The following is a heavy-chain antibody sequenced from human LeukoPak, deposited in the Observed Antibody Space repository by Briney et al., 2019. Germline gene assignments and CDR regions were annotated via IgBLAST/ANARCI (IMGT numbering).Heavy chain of an antibody. CDR1: GYSISSGYY. D-gene: IGHD3-22*01. J-gene: IGHJ4*02. V-gene: IGHV4-38-2*01. CDR2: IYHSGST. CDR3: ARRSYYDGSGPLDY. Sequence: SETLSLTCAVSGYSISSGYYWGWIRQPPGKGLEWIGSIYHSGSTYYNPSLKSRVTISVDTSKNQFSLKLSSVTAADTAVYYCARRSYYDGSGPLDYWGQGTLVTVSS.